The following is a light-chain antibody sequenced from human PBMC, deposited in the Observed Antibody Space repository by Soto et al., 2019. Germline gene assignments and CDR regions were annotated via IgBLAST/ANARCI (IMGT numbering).Light chain of an antibody. Sequence: EIVLTQSPGTLSLSPGESATLSCRASQSVDNNYVAWYQQKPGQAPTILIHGASYRAAGIPDRFSGSGSGTDFTLTISRLEPEDFAVFHCQQYGNSPYTFGQGTKLEI. CDR1: QSVDNNY. J-gene: IGKJ2*01. V-gene: IGKV3-20*01. CDR2: GAS. CDR3: QQYGNSPYT.